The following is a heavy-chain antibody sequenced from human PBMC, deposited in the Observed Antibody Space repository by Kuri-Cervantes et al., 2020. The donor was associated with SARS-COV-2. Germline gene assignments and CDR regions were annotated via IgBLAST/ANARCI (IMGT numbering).Heavy chain of an antibody. J-gene: IGHJ4*02. CDR1: GFTFSSYG. CDR2: ISYDGSNK. D-gene: IGHD3-22*01. V-gene: IGHV3-30*18. CDR3: AKDRDYYDSSGSSFDY. Sequence: GGSLRLSCAASGFTFSSYGMHWVRQAPGKGLEWVAVISYDGSNKYYADSVKGRFTISRDNSKNTLYLQMNSLGAEDTAVYYCAKDRDYYDSSGSSFDYWGQGTLVTVSS.